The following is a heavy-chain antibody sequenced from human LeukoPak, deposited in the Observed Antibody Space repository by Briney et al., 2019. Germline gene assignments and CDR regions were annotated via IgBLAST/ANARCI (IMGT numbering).Heavy chain of an antibody. CDR2: INPNSGGT. D-gene: IGHD2-2*01. CDR1: GYTFTDYY. CDR3: AIDCSTTNCYFPFDY. V-gene: IGHV1-2*02. Sequence: ASVKVSCKASGYTFTDYYMHWVRQAPGQGLEWMGWINPNSGGTNYAQKFQGRVTMTRDTSISTAYMELSRLRSDDTAVYYCAIDCSTTNCYFPFDYWGQGTLVTFSS. J-gene: IGHJ4*02.